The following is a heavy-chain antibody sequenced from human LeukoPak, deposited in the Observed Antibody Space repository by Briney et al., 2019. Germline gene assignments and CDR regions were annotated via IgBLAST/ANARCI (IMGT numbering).Heavy chain of an antibody. D-gene: IGHD3-3*01. CDR2: IHYSGST. V-gene: IGHV4-39*07. Sequence: PSETLSLTCTVSGGSISSGSYYWGWIRQPPGKGLKWIGSIHYSGSTYYNPSLKSRVTISVDRSKNQFSLKLSPVTAADTAVYYCARSLTKLGWIYGAFDIWGQGTMVTVSS. CDR1: GGSISSGSYY. J-gene: IGHJ3*02. CDR3: ARSLTKLGWIYGAFDI.